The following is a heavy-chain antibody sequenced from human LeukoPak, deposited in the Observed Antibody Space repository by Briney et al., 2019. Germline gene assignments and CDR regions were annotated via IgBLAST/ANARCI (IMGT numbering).Heavy chain of an antibody. J-gene: IGHJ6*02. CDR1: GGTFSSYA. V-gene: IGHV1-2*02. CDR3: ARDSGWDTAMVWYYYYGMDV. Sequence: ASVKVSCKASGGTFSSYAISWVRQAPGQGLEWMGWINPNSGGTNYAQKFQGRVTMTRDTSISTAYMELSRLRSDDTAVYYCARDSGWDTAMVWYYYYGMDVWGQGTTVTVSS. CDR2: INPNSGGT. D-gene: IGHD5-18*01.